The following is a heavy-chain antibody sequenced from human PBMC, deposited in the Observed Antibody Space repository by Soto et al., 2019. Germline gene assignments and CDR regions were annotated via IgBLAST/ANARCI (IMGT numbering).Heavy chain of an antibody. V-gene: IGHV4-34*01. J-gene: IGHJ6*03. Sequence: PSETLSLTCAVYGGSFSGYYWSWIRQPPGKGLEWIGEINHSGSTNYNPSLKSRVTISVDTPKNQFSLKLSSVTAADTAVYYCARGRGVAAAGRGYYYYYMDVWGKGTTVT. D-gene: IGHD6-13*01. CDR3: ARGRGVAAAGRGYYYYYMDV. CDR2: INHSGST. CDR1: GGSFSGYY.